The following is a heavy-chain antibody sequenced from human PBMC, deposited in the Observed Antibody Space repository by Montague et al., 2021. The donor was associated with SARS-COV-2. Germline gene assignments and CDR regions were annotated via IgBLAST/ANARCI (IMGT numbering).Heavy chain of an antibody. CDR2: INHSGST. V-gene: IGHV4-34*01. D-gene: IGHD6-19*01. CDR3: ARGSRQWLVRPPHYYYFDY. J-gene: IGHJ4*02. CDR1: GGSFSGYY. Sequence: ETLSLTCAVYGGSFSGYYWSWIRQPPGKGPEWIGEINHSGSTNYNPSLKSRVTISVDTSKNQFSLKLSSVTAADTAVYYCARGSRQWLVRPPHYYYFDYWGQGTLVTVSS.